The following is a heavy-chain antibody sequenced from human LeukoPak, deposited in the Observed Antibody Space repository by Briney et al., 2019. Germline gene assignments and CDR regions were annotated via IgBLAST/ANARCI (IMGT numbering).Heavy chain of an antibody. Sequence: GGSLRLSCAASGFTFSNYAMSWVRQAPGKGLEWVSTVSGSGGSTYYADSVMGRFTISRDNSKNTLYLQMNSLRAEDTAVYYCAKGYSGSYFDYWGQGTLVTVSS. J-gene: IGHJ4*02. V-gene: IGHV3-23*01. CDR1: GFTFSNYA. D-gene: IGHD1-26*01. CDR3: AKGYSGSYFDY. CDR2: VSGSGGST.